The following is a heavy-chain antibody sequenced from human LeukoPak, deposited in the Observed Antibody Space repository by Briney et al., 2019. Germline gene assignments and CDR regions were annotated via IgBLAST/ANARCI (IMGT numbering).Heavy chain of an antibody. J-gene: IGHJ4*02. V-gene: IGHV4-34*01. CDR1: GGSFSGYY. CDR2: INHSGST. D-gene: IGHD5-24*01. Sequence: SETLSLTCAVYGGSFSGYYWSWIRQPPGKGLEWIGEINHSGSTNYNPSLKSRVTISVDTSKNQFSLKLSSVTAADTAVYYCARVKMATIPSLFDYWGQGTLVTVSS. CDR3: ARVKMATIPSLFDY.